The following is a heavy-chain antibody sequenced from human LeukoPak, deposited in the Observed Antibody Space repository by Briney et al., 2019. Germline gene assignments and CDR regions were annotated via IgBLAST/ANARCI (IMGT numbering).Heavy chain of an antibody. Sequence: GGSLRLSCAASGFTFSSYSMNWVRQAPGKGLEWVSSISSSSSYIYYADSVKGRFTISRDNAKNSLYPQMNSLRAEDTAVYYCARAMITMVRGVNDYWGQGTLVTVSS. J-gene: IGHJ4*02. CDR1: GFTFSSYS. CDR2: ISSSSSYI. CDR3: ARAMITMVRGVNDY. D-gene: IGHD3-10*01. V-gene: IGHV3-21*01.